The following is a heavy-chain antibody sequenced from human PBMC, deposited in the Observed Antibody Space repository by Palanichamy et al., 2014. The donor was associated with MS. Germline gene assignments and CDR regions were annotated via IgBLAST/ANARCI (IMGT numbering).Heavy chain of an antibody. J-gene: IGHJ4*02. V-gene: IGHV3-74*01. CDR3: TRGYCSGGSCSSQLPFDY. CDR2: GSTT. D-gene: IGHD2-15*01. Sequence: GSTTTYADFVKGRFTISRDNAKNTLYLQMNSLRAEDTAVYYCTRGYCSGGSCSSQLPFDYWGQGTLVTVSS.